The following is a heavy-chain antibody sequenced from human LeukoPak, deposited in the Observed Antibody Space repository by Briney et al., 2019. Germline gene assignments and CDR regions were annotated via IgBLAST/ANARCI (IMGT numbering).Heavy chain of an antibody. CDR2: IKQDGSEK. V-gene: IGHV3-7*01. J-gene: IGHJ4*02. CDR1: GFTFSSYW. D-gene: IGHD3-22*01. Sequence: PGGSLRLSCAASGFTFSSYWMSWVRQAPGKGLEWVANIKQDGSEKYYVDSVKGRFTISRDNAKNSLYLQMNSLRAEDTAVYYCARVRYDSSGYSRGILVYFDYWGQGTLVTVSS. CDR3: ARVRYDSSGYSRGILVYFDY.